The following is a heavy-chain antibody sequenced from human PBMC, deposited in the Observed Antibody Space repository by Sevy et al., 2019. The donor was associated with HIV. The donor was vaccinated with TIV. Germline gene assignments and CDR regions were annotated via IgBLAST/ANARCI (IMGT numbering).Heavy chain of an antibody. CDR1: GFTFNIYS. CDR3: AREGCTKPHDY. Sequence: GGSLRLSCAASGFTFNIYSMSWVRQTPGKGLEWVANLSFGCGKINHADSVKGRFTMSRDDSKNAVYLQMNNLRVEDTAIYYCAREGCTKPHDYWGQGTLVTVSS. D-gene: IGHD2-8*01. J-gene: IGHJ4*02. V-gene: IGHV3-23*01. CDR2: LSFGCGKI.